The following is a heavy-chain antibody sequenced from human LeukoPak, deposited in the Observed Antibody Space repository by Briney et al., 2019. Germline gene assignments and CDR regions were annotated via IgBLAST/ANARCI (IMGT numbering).Heavy chain of an antibody. CDR1: GGTFRSYT. V-gene: IGHV1-69*04. CDR3: ARDEGSYHGDYFDY. J-gene: IGHJ4*02. Sequence: SVKVSCKASGGTFRSYTISWVRQAPGQGLEWMGRIIPILGIANYAQKFQGRVTITADKSTSTAYMELSSLRSEDTAVYYCARDEGSYHGDYFDYWGQGTLVTVSS. CDR2: IIPILGIA. D-gene: IGHD1-26*01.